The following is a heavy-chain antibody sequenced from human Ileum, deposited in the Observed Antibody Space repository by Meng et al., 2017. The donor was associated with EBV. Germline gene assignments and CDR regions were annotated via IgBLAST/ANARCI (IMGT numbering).Heavy chain of an antibody. D-gene: IGHD2-21*01. CDR2: ISHSGST. Sequence: QVQLLEAGSGLVNTAETLSPTCSVSGGSISSSYWNWVRQSPGKGLEWIGRISHSGSTNYNPSLQSRVTISVDTSKNQVSLKLSSVTPADTAVYYCAMRKVEMRAITPDNWLDPWGQGTLVTVSS. CDR3: AMRKVEMRAITPDNWLDP. CDR1: GGSISSSY. J-gene: IGHJ5*02. V-gene: IGHV4-59*01.